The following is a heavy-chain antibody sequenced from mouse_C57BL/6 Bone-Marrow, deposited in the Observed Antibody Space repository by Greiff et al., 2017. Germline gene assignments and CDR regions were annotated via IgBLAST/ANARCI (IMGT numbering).Heavy chain of an antibody. CDR3: ARVGGLLSTVVDYFDY. CDR1: GYTFTSHW. D-gene: IGHD1-1*01. CDR2: IFPGSGCP. Sequence: QVQLQQSGPELVRPGASVKISCKASGYTFTSHWMQWVRQRPGQGLEWIGEIFPGSGCPYYNEKFKGKATLTVDTSASTAYMAHRSLTAEDSAVYFGARVGGLLSTVVDYFDYWGQGTTLTVSS. V-gene: IGHV1-56*01. J-gene: IGHJ2*01.